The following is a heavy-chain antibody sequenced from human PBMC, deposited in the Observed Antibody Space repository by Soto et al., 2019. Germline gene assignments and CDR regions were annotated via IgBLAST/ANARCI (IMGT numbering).Heavy chain of an antibody. CDR3: ARVANRYYDL. J-gene: IGHJ2*01. CDR2: IKQDGSAK. CDR1: EFTSSNYW. Sequence: EVQLVESGGGLVQPGGSLRLSCAASEFTSSNYWMTWVRQAPGKGLEWVANIKQDGSAKYYVDSVKGRFSISRDNAKNSLYLQMNSLRVEDTAVYLCARVANRYYDLWGRGTLVTVSS. V-gene: IGHV3-7*01.